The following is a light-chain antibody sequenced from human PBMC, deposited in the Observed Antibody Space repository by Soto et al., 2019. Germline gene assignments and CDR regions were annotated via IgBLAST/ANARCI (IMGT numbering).Light chain of an antibody. CDR3: RQSIITHHT. V-gene: IGKV1-39*01. CDR2: AGS. Sequence: DIQMTQSPSSLSASGGDRVTITCRASQTIGRYLNWYQQQPWKAPNLLIYAGSNLQSGVPSRISGTGSGTDFTLTSSSLQPKDFATYYCRQSIITHHTFGQGTRVEIK. CDR1: QTIGRY. J-gene: IGKJ2*01.